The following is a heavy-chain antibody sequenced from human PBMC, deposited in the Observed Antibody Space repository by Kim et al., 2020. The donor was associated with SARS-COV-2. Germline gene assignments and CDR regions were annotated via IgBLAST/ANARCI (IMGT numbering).Heavy chain of an antibody. CDR3: ARDPAEDVVVTASNWFDP. V-gene: IGHV4-39*02. Sequence: KGRVTISVDTSKNQFSLKLSSVTAADTAVYYCARDPAEDVVVTASNWFDPWGQGTLVTVSS. D-gene: IGHD2-21*02. J-gene: IGHJ5*02.